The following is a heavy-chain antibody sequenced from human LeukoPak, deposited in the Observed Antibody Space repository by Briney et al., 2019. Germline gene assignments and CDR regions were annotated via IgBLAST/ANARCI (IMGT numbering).Heavy chain of an antibody. CDR3: ARNSIAADFDY. CDR2: IYYSGST. J-gene: IGHJ4*02. V-gene: IGHV4-59*01. Sequence: SETLSLTCTVSGGSISSYYWSWIRQPPGKGLEWIGYIYYSGSTNYNPSLKSRVTISVDTSKNQFSLKLSSVTAADTAVYYCARNSIAADFDYWGQGTLVTVSS. D-gene: IGHD6-6*01. CDR1: GGSISSYY.